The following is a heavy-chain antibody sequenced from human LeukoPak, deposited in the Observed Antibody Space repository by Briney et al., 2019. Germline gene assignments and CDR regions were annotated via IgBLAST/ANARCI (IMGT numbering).Heavy chain of an antibody. V-gene: IGHV1-18*01. J-gene: IGHJ4*02. CDR1: GYTFSSYG. CDR2: ISAYNGNT. CDR3: ARDSIDGSGTYYNDSPDY. D-gene: IGHD3-10*01. Sequence: ASVKVSCKASGYTFSSYGISWVRQAPGQGLEWVGWISAYNGNTDYAQNLRGRLIMTTDTSTSTAYMELRSLRSDDTAVYYCARDSIDGSGTYYNDSPDYWGQGTLVTVSS.